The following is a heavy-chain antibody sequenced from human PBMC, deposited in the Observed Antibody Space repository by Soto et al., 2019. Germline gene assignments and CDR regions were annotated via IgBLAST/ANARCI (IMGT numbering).Heavy chain of an antibody. J-gene: IGHJ4*02. CDR3: ARGGRESTRHLDY. CDR2: ISSSSAYI. D-gene: IGHD2-8*01. V-gene: IGHV3-21*01. Sequence: EVQLVESGGDLVKPGGSLRLSCADSGFTFSSYSMNWVRQAPGKGLEGVSAISSSSAYIFYEDSVKGRFTVFRDNAKNSLYLQVNSLRADETAGYYCARGGRESTRHLDYWGQGTLVTVSS. CDR1: GFTFSSYS.